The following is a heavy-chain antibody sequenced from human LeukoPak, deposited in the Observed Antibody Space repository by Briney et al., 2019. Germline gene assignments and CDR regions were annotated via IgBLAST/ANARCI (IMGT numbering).Heavy chain of an antibody. D-gene: IGHD4-17*01. CDR2: ITPSDGST. V-gene: IGHV3-23*01. Sequence: GSLRLSCAASGFTFSSFAMSWVRQAPGKGLGGVSVITPSDGSTYYSDSVRGRFTISRDNSKNTMYLQMNSLRAEDTAVYYCAKAQTMTMVTTVFYYGMDVWGQGTTVIVSS. CDR1: GFTFSSFA. J-gene: IGHJ6*02. CDR3: AKAQTMTMVTTVFYYGMDV.